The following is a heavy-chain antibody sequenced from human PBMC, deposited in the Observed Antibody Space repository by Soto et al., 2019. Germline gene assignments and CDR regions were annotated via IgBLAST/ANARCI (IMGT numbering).Heavy chain of an antibody. Sequence: SETLSLTCTVSGGSISSYYWSWIRQPAGKGLEWIGRIYTSGSTNYNPSLKSRVTMSVDTSKNQSSLKLSSVTAADTAVYYCAREGDYYDSSGYSSRPWGQGTLVTVSS. V-gene: IGHV4-4*07. CDR1: GGSISSYY. J-gene: IGHJ4*02. CDR3: AREGDYYDSSGYSSRP. CDR2: IYTSGST. D-gene: IGHD3-22*01.